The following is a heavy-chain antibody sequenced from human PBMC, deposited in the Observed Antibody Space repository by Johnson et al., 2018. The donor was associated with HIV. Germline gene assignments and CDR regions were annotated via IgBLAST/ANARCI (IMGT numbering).Heavy chain of an antibody. D-gene: IGHD6-13*01. Sequence: VQLVESGGGLVKPGGSLRLSCAASGFTFSNAWMSWVRQAPGKGLEWVGRIKSKTGGGTTDYAAPVKGRFTISRDNSKNTLYLHMNSLRAEDTAMYYCAKDWAYRSSPIYAFDIWGQGTMVTVSS. CDR2: IKSKTGGGTT. V-gene: IGHV3-15*01. CDR1: GFTFSNAW. CDR3: AKDWAYRSSPIYAFDI. J-gene: IGHJ3*02.